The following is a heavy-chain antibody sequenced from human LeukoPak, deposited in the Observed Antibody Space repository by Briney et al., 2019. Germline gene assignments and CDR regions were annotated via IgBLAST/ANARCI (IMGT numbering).Heavy chain of an antibody. J-gene: IGHJ3*02. CDR1: GFTFSSYA. CDR2: ISYDGSNR. V-gene: IGHV3-30-3*01. Sequence: PGGSLRLSCAASGFTFSSYAMHWVRQAPGKGLEWVAVISYDGSNRYYADSVKGRLTISRDNAKNSLYLQMNSLRAEDTAVYYCARSGITIFGVVMKAFDIWGQGTMVTVSS. D-gene: IGHD3-3*01. CDR3: ARSGITIFGVVMKAFDI.